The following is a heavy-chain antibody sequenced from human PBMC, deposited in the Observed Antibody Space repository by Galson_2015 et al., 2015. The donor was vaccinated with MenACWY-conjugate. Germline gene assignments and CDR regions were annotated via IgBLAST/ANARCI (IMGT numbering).Heavy chain of an antibody. Sequence: SLRLSCAASGLTFSNSAMNWVRQAPGKGLEWVSGIRTITGSTYYADSVKGRFTISRDQSKNTLNLQTNSLRADDTAVYFCARGGSASNVYYLVDVWGKGTTVTVSS. CDR1: GLTFSNSA. CDR2: IRTITGST. CDR3: ARGGSASNVYYLVDV. D-gene: IGHD3-16*01. J-gene: IGHJ6*03. V-gene: IGHV3-23*01.